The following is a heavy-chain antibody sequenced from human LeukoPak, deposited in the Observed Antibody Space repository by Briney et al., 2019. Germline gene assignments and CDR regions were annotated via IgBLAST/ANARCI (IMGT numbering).Heavy chain of an antibody. J-gene: IGHJ4*02. D-gene: IGHD3-22*01. Sequence: ASVKVSCKASGYTFTSYAMHWVRQAPGQRLEWMGWINAGNGNTKYSQKFQGRVTITRDTSASTAYMELSGLRSEDTAVYYCARYWYYYDSSGYYFSYFDYWGQGTLVTVSS. CDR3: ARYWYYYDSSGYYFSYFDY. CDR2: INAGNGNT. V-gene: IGHV1-3*01. CDR1: GYTFTSYA.